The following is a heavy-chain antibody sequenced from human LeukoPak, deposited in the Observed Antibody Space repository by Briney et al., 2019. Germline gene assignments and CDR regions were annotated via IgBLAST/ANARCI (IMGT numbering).Heavy chain of an antibody. J-gene: IGHJ4*02. CDR1: GGSISSSSYY. D-gene: IGHD3-10*01. CDR3: ARIGSGSYYSAG. CDR2: IYYSGST. Sequence: SETLSLTCTVSGGSISSSSYYWGWIRQPPGKGLEWIGSIYYSGSTYYNPSLKSRVTISVDTSKNQFSLKLSSVTAADTAVYYCARIGSGSYYSAGWGQGTLVTVSP. V-gene: IGHV4-39*01.